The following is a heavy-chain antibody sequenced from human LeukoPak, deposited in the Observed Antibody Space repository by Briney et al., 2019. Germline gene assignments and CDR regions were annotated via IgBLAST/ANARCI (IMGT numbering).Heavy chain of an antibody. CDR2: TSYNGNNK. CDR1: GFTFISYG. D-gene: IGHD3-22*01. V-gene: IGHV3-30*18. J-gene: IGHJ4*02. Sequence: GRSLRLSCAGTGFTFISYGMHGVRQAPGKGLEWVAGTSYNGNNKYYADSVKGRFSISRDNSKNTLYLQMDSLRAEDTAVYYCAKGDNYDASSGYYYVRALFDYWGQGTLVTVSS. CDR3: AKGDNYDASSGYYYVRALFDY.